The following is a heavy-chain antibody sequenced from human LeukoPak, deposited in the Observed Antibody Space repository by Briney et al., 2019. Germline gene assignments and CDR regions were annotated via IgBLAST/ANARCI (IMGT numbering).Heavy chain of an antibody. CDR2: INAGNGNT. Sequence: ASVKVSCKASGYTFTSYATHWVRQAPGQRLEWMGWINAGNGNTKYSQKSQGRVTITRDTSASTAYMELSSLRSEDTAVYYCARASRMFYYDSSGYFRDWGQGTLVTVSS. V-gene: IGHV1-3*01. CDR1: GYTFTSYA. J-gene: IGHJ4*02. CDR3: ARASRMFYYDSSGYFRD. D-gene: IGHD3-22*01.